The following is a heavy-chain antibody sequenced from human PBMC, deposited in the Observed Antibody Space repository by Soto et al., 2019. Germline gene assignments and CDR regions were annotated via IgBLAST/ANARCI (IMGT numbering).Heavy chain of an antibody. Sequence: GXXVKVSCRASGYPFTPYYMHWVRQAPGQGLEWMGRIMPSGGSTSYAQKVQGRVTMTRDTSTSTVYMELSSLRSEYTAVYYCARAKEYTSSSGLDVWGQGTTVTVSS. J-gene: IGHJ6*01. CDR3: ARAKEYTSSSGLDV. V-gene: IGHV1-46*01. CDR2: IMPSGGST. CDR1: GYPFTPYY. D-gene: IGHD6-6*01.